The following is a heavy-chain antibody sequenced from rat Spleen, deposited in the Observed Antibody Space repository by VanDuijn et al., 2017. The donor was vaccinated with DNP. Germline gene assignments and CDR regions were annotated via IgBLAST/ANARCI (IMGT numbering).Heavy chain of an antibody. Sequence: EVQLVESGGGLVQPGRSMKLSCAASGFTFSNYGMAWVRQAPKKGLEWVAYISYDGGSTYYRDSVKGRFTISRDNAKSTLYLQMDSLRSEDTATYYCTTDTYGDWGQGVMVTVSS. V-gene: IGHV5-20*01. CDR2: ISYDGGST. CDR1: GFTFSNYG. CDR3: TTDTYGD. D-gene: IGHD2-1*01. J-gene: IGHJ2*01.